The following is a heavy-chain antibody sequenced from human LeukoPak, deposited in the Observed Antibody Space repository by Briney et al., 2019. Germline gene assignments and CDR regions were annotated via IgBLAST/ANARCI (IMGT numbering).Heavy chain of an antibody. J-gene: IGHJ4*02. CDR2: IYSDGST. CDR3: ANTASYYYDSSAYYYDY. V-gene: IGHV3-66*01. CDR1: GFTVSYNY. D-gene: IGHD3-22*01. Sequence: TGGSLRLSCAASGFTVSYNYMSWVRQAPGKGLEWVSVIYSDGSTYYADSVKGRFTISRDNSKNTLYLQMNSLRAEDTAVYYCANTASYYYDSSAYYYDYWGQGTLVTVSS.